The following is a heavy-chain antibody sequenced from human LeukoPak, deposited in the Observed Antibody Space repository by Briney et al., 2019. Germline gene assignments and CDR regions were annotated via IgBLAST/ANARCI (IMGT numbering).Heavy chain of an antibody. J-gene: IGHJ4*02. CDR2: IYYSGNT. Sequence: SETLSLTCTVSGGSISSSSYYWGWIRQPPGKGLEWIGSIYYSGNTYYNPSLKSRVTISVDTSKNQFSLKLSSVTAADTAVYYCARSKKSFDYWGQGTLVTVSS. V-gene: IGHV4-39*01. CDR1: GGSISSSSYY. CDR3: ARSKKSFDY.